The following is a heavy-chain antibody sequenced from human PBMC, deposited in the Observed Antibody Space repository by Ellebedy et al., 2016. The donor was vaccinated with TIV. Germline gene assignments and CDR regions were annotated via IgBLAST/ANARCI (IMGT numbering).Heavy chain of an antibody. CDR3: ARGGRIAASGTSVGFDY. Sequence: PGGSLRLSCAASGFSVRTDYVSSLRQAPGKGLDRVPVLYSAGTSYYAESVQGSFTVSIDSPRNTVYLQMENLGPEDTAMYYCARGGRIAASGTSVGFDYWGQGSLVTVSS. J-gene: IGHJ4*02. CDR1: GFSVRTDY. D-gene: IGHD6-13*01. CDR2: LYSAGTS. V-gene: IGHV3-66*01.